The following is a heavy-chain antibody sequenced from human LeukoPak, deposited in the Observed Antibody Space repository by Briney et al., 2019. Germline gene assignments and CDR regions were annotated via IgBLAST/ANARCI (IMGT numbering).Heavy chain of an antibody. CDR1: GGSISSSSYY. CDR3: ARYNWNDGDAFDI. CDR2: IYYSGST. D-gene: IGHD1-1*01. V-gene: IGHV4-39*07. J-gene: IGHJ3*02. Sequence: PSETLSLTCTVSGGSISSSSYYWGWIRQPPGKGLEWIGSIYYSGSTYYNPSLKSRVTISVNTSKNQFSLKLSSATAADTAVYYCARYNWNDGDAFDIWGQGTMVTVSS.